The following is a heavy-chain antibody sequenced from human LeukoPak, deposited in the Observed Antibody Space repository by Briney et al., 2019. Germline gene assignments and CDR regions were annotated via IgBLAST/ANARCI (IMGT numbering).Heavy chain of an antibody. CDR1: GFTFSDYY. CDR2: ISGSSKYI. V-gene: IGHV3-11*06. Sequence: GGSLRLSCAASGFTFSDYYMSWIRQAPGKGLEWVSYISGSSKYINYADSVKGRFTISRDNAKNSLYLQMNSLRAEDTAVYYCARGNRPPDYWGQGTLVTVSS. CDR3: ARGNRPPDY. J-gene: IGHJ4*02.